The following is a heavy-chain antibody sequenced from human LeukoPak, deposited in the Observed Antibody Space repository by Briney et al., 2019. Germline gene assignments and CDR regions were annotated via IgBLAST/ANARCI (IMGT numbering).Heavy chain of an antibody. CDR3: ARGIYVWGSYLDP. Sequence: PSETLSLTCAVSGGSIISGGYSWSWIRQPPGKGLEWIGYIYHSGSTYYNPSLKSRVTISVDRSKNQFSLKLSSVTAADTAVYYCARGIYVWGSYLDPWGQGTLVTVSS. V-gene: IGHV4-30-2*01. J-gene: IGHJ5*02. CDR2: IYHSGST. CDR1: GGSIISGGYS. D-gene: IGHD3-16*01.